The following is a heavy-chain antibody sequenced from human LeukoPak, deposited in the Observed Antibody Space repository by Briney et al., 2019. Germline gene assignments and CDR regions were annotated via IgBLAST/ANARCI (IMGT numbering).Heavy chain of an antibody. D-gene: IGHD2-2*01. CDR2: IYYSGST. CDR3: ASARGYCSSTSCYSYYMDV. Sequence: SETLSLTCTVSGGSISSGGYYWSWIRQHPGKGLEWIGYIYYSGSTYYNPSLKSRVTVSVDTSKNQFSLKLSSVTAADMAVYYCASARGYCSSTSCYSYYMDVWGKGTTVTVSS. V-gene: IGHV4-31*03. J-gene: IGHJ6*03. CDR1: GGSISSGGYY.